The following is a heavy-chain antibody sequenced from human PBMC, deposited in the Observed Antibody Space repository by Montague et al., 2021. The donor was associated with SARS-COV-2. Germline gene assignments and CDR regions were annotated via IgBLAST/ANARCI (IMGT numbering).Heavy chain of an antibody. V-gene: IGHV4-59*01. CDR1: GRSISGFY. J-gene: IGHJ6*02. D-gene: IGHD2-8*01. CDR3: ARLLRSCTNGVCRTYYYYALDV. Sequence: SETLSLTCTVSGRSISGFYWSWIRQPPGKGLEWIGYIYYSGSTKYNPSLESRVAVSVDRSKNQVSLKLTSVTAADTAVYYCARLLRSCTNGVCRTYYYYALDVGGQGTTVTVSS. CDR2: IYYSGST.